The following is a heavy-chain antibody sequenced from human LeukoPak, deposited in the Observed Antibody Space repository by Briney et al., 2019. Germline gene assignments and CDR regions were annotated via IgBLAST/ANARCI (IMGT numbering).Heavy chain of an antibody. Sequence: GGSLRLSCAASGFTFSSYAMTWVRQAPGKGLEWVSTISGGGGSTYYADSVKGRFTISRDNSKNTLYLQVNSLRAEDTAVYYCAKGGKWDVTPFDYWGQGTLVTVSS. CDR1: GFTFSSYA. D-gene: IGHD1-26*01. CDR3: AKGGKWDVTPFDY. CDR2: ISGGGGST. V-gene: IGHV3-23*01. J-gene: IGHJ4*02.